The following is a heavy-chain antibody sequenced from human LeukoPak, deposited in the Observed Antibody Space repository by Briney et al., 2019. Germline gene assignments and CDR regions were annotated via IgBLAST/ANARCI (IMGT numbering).Heavy chain of an antibody. D-gene: IGHD3-10*01. Sequence: PGGSLRLSCAASGFTFSGYSMIWVRQAPGKALEWVSSISSSSSYIYYADSVKGRFTISRDNAKNSLYLQMNSLRAEDTAVYYCARDAYMVRGVIGSPDYWGQGTLVTVSS. CDR1: GFTFSGYS. CDR3: ARDAYMVRGVIGSPDY. CDR2: ISSSSSYI. V-gene: IGHV3-21*01. J-gene: IGHJ4*02.